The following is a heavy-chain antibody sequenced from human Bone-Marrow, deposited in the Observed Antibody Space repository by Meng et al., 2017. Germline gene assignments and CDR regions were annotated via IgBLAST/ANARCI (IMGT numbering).Heavy chain of an antibody. D-gene: IGHD6-19*01. CDR3: AIIAVAGTVDY. J-gene: IGHJ4*02. CDR2: IYYSGST. Sequence: SETLSLTCTGSGGSISSYYWSWIRQPPGKGLEWIGYIYYSGSTNYNPSLKSRVTISVDTSKNQFSLKLSSVTAADTAVYYCAIIAVAGTVDYWGQGTMVTVSS. CDR1: GGSISSYY. V-gene: IGHV4-59*01.